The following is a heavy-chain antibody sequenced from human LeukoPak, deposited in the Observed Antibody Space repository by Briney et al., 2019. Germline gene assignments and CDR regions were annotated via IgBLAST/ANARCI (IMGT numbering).Heavy chain of an antibody. D-gene: IGHD3-22*01. CDR3: ARETYYYDSSGYYPHD. CDR1: AASITSYY. J-gene: IGHJ4*02. CDR2: IYHTGNI. V-gene: IGHV4-59*01. Sequence: PSETLSLTCAVSAASITSYYWAWIRQPAGEGLGWIGYIYHTGNIKYNPSLNSRVTISIDTSKNQFSLKLSSVTAADTAVYYCARETYYYDSSGYYPHDWGQRTLVTVSS.